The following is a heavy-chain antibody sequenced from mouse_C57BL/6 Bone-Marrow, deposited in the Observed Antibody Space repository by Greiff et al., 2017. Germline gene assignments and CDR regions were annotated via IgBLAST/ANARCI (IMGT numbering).Heavy chain of an antibody. Sequence: EVQRVESGGGLVQPGESLKLSCESTEYEFPSHDMSWVRKTPEKRLELVAAINSDGGSTDYPDTMERRVIISRDNTKKTLYLQMSSLRSEDTALYYCARQGRDCYYAMDYWGQGTSVTVSS. D-gene: IGHD2-4*01. J-gene: IGHJ4*01. CDR3: ARQGRDCYYAMDY. CDR1: EYEFPSHD. CDR2: INSDGGST. V-gene: IGHV5-2*01.